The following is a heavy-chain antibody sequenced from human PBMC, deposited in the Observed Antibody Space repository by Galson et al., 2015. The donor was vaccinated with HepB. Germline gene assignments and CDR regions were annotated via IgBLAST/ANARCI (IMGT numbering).Heavy chain of an antibody. J-gene: IGHJ5*02. V-gene: IGHV4-59*01. Sequence: SETLSLTCTVSGGSISSYYWSWIRQPPGKGLEWIGYIYYSGSTNYNPSLKSRVTISVDTSNNQFSLKLSSVIAADTAVYYCARERLAWSPFDPWGQGTLVTVSS. D-gene: IGHD3/OR15-3a*01. CDR1: GGSISSYY. CDR3: ARERLAWSPFDP. CDR2: IYYSGST.